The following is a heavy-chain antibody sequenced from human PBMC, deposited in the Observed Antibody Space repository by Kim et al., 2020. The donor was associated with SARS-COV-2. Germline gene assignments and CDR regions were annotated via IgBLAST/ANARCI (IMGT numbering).Heavy chain of an antibody. V-gene: IGHV3-74*01. Sequence: GGSLRLSCAASGFTFSSYWMHWVRQAPGKGLVWVSRINSDGSSTSYADSVKGRFTISRDNAKNTLYLQMNSLRAEDTAVYYCAWVSYYDKGYYYGMDVWGQGTTVTVSS. CDR1: GFTFSSYW. D-gene: IGHD3-22*01. CDR2: INSDGSST. J-gene: IGHJ6*02. CDR3: AWVSYYDKGYYYGMDV.